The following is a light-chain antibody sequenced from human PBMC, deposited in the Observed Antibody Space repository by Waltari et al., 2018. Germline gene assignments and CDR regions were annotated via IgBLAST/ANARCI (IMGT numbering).Light chain of an antibody. CDR3: ETGGHGTWV. Sequence: LTQSPSASASLGASVKLTCTLSSGHSSNIIAWLQQRPERGPRYLMKVNSDGSHYKGDDIPDRFSGSSSGAERYLTISSLQSEDEADYYCETGGHGTWVFGGGTKLTVL. J-gene: IGLJ3*02. CDR1: SGHSSNI. CDR2: VNSDGSH. V-gene: IGLV4-69*01.